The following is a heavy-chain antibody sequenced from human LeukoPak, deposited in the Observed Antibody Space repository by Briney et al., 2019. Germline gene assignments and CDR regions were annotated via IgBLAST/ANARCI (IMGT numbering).Heavy chain of an antibody. V-gene: IGHV3-23*01. D-gene: IGHD3-22*01. CDR2: ISGSGGST. Sequence: GGSLRLSCAASGFNFIDYSMNWVRQAPGKGLEWVSAISGSGGSTYYADSVKGRFTISRDNSKNTLYLQMNSLRAEDTAVYYCAKEGRATYYYDSSGYLDYWGQGTLVTVSS. J-gene: IGHJ4*02. CDR1: GFNFIDYS. CDR3: AKEGRATYYYDSSGYLDY.